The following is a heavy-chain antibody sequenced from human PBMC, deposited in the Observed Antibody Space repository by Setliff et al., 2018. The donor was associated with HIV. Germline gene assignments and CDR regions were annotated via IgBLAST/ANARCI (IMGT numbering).Heavy chain of an antibody. J-gene: IGHJ5*01. Sequence: SETLSLTCTVSGDSISSYSWNWIRQPPGRGLERIGYVYASGETNYNPSLKSRVTMSTDTSRNQFFLNLNYATAADTAVYFCARRVLQDSTITSSNWFDSWGQGTLVTVSS. D-gene: IGHD2-2*01. CDR3: ARRVLQDSTITSSNWFDS. V-gene: IGHV4-4*09. CDR1: GDSISSYS. CDR2: VYASGET.